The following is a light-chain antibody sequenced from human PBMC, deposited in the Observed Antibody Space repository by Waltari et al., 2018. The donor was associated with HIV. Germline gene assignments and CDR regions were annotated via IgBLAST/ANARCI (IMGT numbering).Light chain of an antibody. V-gene: IGLV3-25*03. CDR1: GLPKHF. Sequence: SYELAQPPSVSVSPGQTARISCSGDGLPKHFAYWYQQRPGQAPVLVIYKDIERPSGIPERFSGSTSGTTVTLTISGVQAEDEADYYCQSSDNRGGEIFGGGTKLTVL. J-gene: IGLJ2*01. CDR3: QSSDNRGGEI. CDR2: KDI.